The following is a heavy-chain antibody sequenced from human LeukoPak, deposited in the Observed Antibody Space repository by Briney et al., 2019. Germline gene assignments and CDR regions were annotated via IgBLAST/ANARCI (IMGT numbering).Heavy chain of an antibody. V-gene: IGHV3-53*01. CDR2: LSSKYET. Sequence: GGSQRLSCAASGFIVSRNYMGWVRQAPGKGLEWVSALSSKYETYYADSVKGRFTISRDNSENTLYLQMNALRAEDTALYYCYGIHLGDSFDIWGRGTMVIVFS. CDR3: YGIHLGDSFDI. D-gene: IGHD3-16*01. CDR1: GFIVSRNY. J-gene: IGHJ3*02.